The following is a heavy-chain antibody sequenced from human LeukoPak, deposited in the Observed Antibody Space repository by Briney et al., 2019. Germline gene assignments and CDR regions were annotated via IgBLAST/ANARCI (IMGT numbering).Heavy chain of an antibody. Sequence: TGGSLRLSCAASGFTFSSYAMSWVRQAPGKGLEWVSGISGSGGSTNYADSVKGRFTISRDNSKNTLYLQMNSLRAEDTAVYYCATGLVAASISYYYYAMDVWGQGTTVTVSS. D-gene: IGHD2-15*01. CDR3: ATGLVAASISYYYYAMDV. J-gene: IGHJ6*02. V-gene: IGHV3-23*01. CDR1: GFTFSSYA. CDR2: ISGSGGST.